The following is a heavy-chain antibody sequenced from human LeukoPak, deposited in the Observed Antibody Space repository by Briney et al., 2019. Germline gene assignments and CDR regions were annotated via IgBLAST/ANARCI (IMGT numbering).Heavy chain of an antibody. V-gene: IGHV3-15*01. Sequence: PGGSLRLSCSASGFTFINAWMTWVRQAPGKGLEWVGRIKSKADGGTTDYAAPVKGRFTISRDDSKNTLNLQMNSLKTEDTAVYYCTTVKDANYAFDIWGQGTMVTVSS. CDR2: IKSKADGGTT. CDR3: TTVKDANYAFDI. CDR1: GFTFINAW. D-gene: IGHD2-15*01. J-gene: IGHJ3*02.